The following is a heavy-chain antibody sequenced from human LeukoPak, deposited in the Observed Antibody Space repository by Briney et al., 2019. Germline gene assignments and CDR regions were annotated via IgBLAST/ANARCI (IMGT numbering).Heavy chain of an antibody. CDR3: ARPGGNVKSVYENWFYT. J-gene: IGHJ5*02. Sequence: GGSLRLSCAASGFTFNSYWMHWVRQAPGKGLVWVSRINSDGSSTSYADSVKGRFTISRDNAKNPLYLQMNSLRAQDTAVHYGARPGGNVKSVYENWFYTWGEVTVVTVSS. CDR2: INSDGSST. V-gene: IGHV3-74*01. D-gene: IGHD5/OR15-5a*01. CDR1: GFTFNSYW.